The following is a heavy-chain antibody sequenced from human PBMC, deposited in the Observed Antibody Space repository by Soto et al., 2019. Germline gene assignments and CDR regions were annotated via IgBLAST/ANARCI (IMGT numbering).Heavy chain of an antibody. CDR3: ARGHSLAAPGPDTSYSNSYYYGMDV. J-gene: IGHJ6*02. D-gene: IGHD6-13*01. CDR1: GYSFTSYW. V-gene: IGHV5-10-1*01. CDR2: IDPSDSYT. Sequence: GESLKISCKGSGYSFTSYWINWVRQMPGKGLEWMGRIDPSDSYTNYSPSFQGHVTISADKSISTAYLQWSSLKASDTAMYYCARGHSLAAPGPDTSYSNSYYYGMDVWGQGTTVTVSS.